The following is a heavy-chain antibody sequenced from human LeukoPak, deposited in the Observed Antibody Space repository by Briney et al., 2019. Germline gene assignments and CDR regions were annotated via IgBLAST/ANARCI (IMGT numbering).Heavy chain of an antibody. CDR2: ISYDGSNK. Sequence: GRSLRLSCAASGFTFSSYAMHWVRQAPGKGLGWVADISYDGSNKYYADSVKGRFTISRDNSKNTLYLQMNSLRAEDTAVYYCARDLLGLEYYYGSGKAGYYGMDVWGQGTTVTVSS. CDR3: ARDLLGLEYYYGSGKAGYYGMDV. D-gene: IGHD3-10*01. J-gene: IGHJ6*02. CDR1: GFTFSSYA. V-gene: IGHV3-30-3*01.